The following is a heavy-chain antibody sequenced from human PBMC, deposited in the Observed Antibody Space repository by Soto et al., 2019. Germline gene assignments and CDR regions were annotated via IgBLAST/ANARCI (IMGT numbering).Heavy chain of an antibody. CDR1: GFSFSSYT. Sequence: GGSLRLSCAGSGFSFSSYTLNWVRQAPGQGLEWVACISGGLDYIYYADSVKGRLTISRDNTQDSLFLQMNSLRAEDAGLYYCARDSGGPEPFDLRRKGTLVTVSS. CDR3: ARDSGGPEPFDL. CDR2: ISGGLDYI. D-gene: IGHD3-10*01. J-gene: IGHJ5*02. V-gene: IGHV3-21*01.